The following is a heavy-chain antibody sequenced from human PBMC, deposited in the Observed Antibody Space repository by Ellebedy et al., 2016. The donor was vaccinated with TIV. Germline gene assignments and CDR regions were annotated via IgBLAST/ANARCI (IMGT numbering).Heavy chain of an antibody. CDR1: GFTFTNYA. Sequence: GESLKISCAASGFTFTNYAIHWVRQGPGKGLVWVSHINDDGNRITYADSVKGRFAISRDIAKNTLFLQMDSLRAEDTAVYYCVRDRMGATYPFDMWGQGTMVTVSS. D-gene: IGHD2-21*01. CDR2: INDDGNRI. V-gene: IGHV3-74*01. CDR3: VRDRMGATYPFDM. J-gene: IGHJ3*02.